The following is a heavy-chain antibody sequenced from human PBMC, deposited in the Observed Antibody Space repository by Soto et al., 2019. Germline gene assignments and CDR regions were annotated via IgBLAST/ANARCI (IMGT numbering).Heavy chain of an antibody. D-gene: IGHD4-17*01. CDR3: AHAGDYDLLTFDH. J-gene: IGHJ4*02. Sequence: QITLKESGPTLVRPAQTLTLTCDFSGFSLSTYHMGVAWIRQPPGKALEWLALIYWDDDKRYSPSLKDRLAISKDTSSNQVVLTITYMDPGDTATYFCAHAGDYDLLTFDHWGPGTLVTVSS. V-gene: IGHV2-5*02. CDR1: GFSLSTYHMG. CDR2: IYWDDDK.